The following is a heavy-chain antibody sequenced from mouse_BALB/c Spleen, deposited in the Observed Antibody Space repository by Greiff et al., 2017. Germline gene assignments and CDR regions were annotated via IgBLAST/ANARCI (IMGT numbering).Heavy chain of an antibody. V-gene: IGHV2-9*02. J-gene: IGHJ4*01. Sequence: QVQLQQSGPGLVAPSQSLSITCTVSGFSLTSYGVHWVRQPPGKGLEWLGVIWAGGSTNYNSALMSRLSISKDNSKSQVFLKMNSLQTDDTAMYYCARGSYYDYESYYAMDYWGQGTSVTVSS. CDR3: ARGSYYDYESYYAMDY. CDR2: IWAGGST. CDR1: GFSLTSYG. D-gene: IGHD2-4*01.